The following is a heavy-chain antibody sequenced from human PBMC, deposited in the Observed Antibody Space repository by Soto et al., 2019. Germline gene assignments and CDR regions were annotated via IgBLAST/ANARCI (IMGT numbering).Heavy chain of an antibody. J-gene: IGHJ5*02. CDR2: INSDASHT. Sequence: EVQLVESGGGLVQPGGSLRLSCAASGFTFSTYWMHWIRQVPGKGLEWVSRINSDASHTYYADSVKGRFTISRDNTKNSLHLEMNSLRAEDTAVYYCVRDAYCITTSCYGNWFDPWGQGTLVTVSS. CDR3: VRDAYCITTSCYGNWFDP. D-gene: IGHD2-2*01. CDR1: GFTFSTYW. V-gene: IGHV3-74*01.